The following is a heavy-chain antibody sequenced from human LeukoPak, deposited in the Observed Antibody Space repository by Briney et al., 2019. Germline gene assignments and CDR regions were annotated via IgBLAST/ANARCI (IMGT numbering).Heavy chain of an antibody. CDR1: GGSISVYY. CDR2: IYYSGST. Sequence: TSETLSLTCTVSGGSISVYYWSWIRQPPGKGLEWIGYIYYSGSTNYNPSLKSRVTISIDTSKNQFSLKLSSVTAADTAVYYCARGGYSSGLDYWGRGTLVTVSS. J-gene: IGHJ4*02. D-gene: IGHD6-19*01. CDR3: ARGGYSSGLDY. V-gene: IGHV4-59*01.